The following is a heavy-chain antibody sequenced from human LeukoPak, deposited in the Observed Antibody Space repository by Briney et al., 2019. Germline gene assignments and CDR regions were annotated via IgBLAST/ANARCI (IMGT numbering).Heavy chain of an antibody. Sequence: GGSLRLSCAASGFTFSSYSMNWVRQAPGKGLEWVSSISSSSSYIYYADSVKGRFTISRDNAKNSLYLQMNSLRAEDTAVYYCASNGITIFGVAKEFDYWGQGTPVTVSS. J-gene: IGHJ4*02. CDR1: GFTFSSYS. CDR2: ISSSSSYI. V-gene: IGHV3-21*01. D-gene: IGHD3-3*01. CDR3: ASNGITIFGVAKEFDY.